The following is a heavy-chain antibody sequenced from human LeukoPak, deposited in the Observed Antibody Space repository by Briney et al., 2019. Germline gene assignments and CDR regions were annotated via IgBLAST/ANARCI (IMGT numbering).Heavy chain of an antibody. J-gene: IGHJ6*02. V-gene: IGHV3-74*01. CDR2: INSDGSST. CDR1: GFTFSSYW. D-gene: IGHD5-12*01. CDR3: VREYGGYVLYYYGMDV. Sequence: GGSLRLSCAASGFTFSSYWMHWVRQAPGKGLVWVSRINSDGSSTRYADSVKGRFTISRDNAKNTLYLQMNSLRAEDTAVYYCVREYGGYVLYYYGMDVWGQGTTVTVSS.